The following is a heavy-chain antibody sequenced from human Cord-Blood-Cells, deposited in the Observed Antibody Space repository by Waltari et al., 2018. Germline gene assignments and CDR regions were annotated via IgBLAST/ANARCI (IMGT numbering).Heavy chain of an antibody. CDR3: ARHRVVNDAFDI. D-gene: IGHD2-15*01. CDR1: GGSISSSSYY. CDR2: IYYSGRP. Sequence: QLQLQESGPGLVKPSETLSLTCTVSGGSISSSSYYWGWIRQPPGKGLEWIGSIYYSGRPYYTPSLKSRVTISVDTSKNQFSLKLSSVTAADTAVYYCARHRVVNDAFDIWGQGTMVTDSS. J-gene: IGHJ3*02. V-gene: IGHV4-39*01.